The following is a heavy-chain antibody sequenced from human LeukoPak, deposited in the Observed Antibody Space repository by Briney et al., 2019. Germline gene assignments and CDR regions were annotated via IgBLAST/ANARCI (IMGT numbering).Heavy chain of an antibody. J-gene: IGHJ4*02. CDR1: GFTFSSYG. D-gene: IGHD6-19*01. CDR3: VTERAGAFDY. Sequence: GGSLRLSCAASGFTFSSYGMSWVRQAPGKGLEWVSAISGSGGSTYYADSVKGRFTISRDNSKNTLYLQMNSLGTEDTAVYYCVTERAGAFDYWGQGTLVTVSS. V-gene: IGHV3-23*01. CDR2: ISGSGGST.